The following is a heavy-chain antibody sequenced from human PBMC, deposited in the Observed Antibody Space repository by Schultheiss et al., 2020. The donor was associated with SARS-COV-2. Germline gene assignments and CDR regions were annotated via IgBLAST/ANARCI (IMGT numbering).Heavy chain of an antibody. CDR2: MTPSSGNT. CDR1: GYTFTTYD. V-gene: IGHV1-8*02. D-gene: IGHD2-2*01. Sequence: ASVKVSCKASGYTFTTYDINWVRQAPGQGLEWMGWMTPSSGNTGYAQKFQGRVTMTRNTSISTAYMELSSLRSEDTAVYYCARGAVVPAAVMGLDPWGQGTLVTVSS. J-gene: IGHJ5*02. CDR3: ARGAVVPAAVMGLDP.